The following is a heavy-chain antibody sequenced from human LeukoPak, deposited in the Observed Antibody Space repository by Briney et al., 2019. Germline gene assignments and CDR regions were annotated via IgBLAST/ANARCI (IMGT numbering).Heavy chain of an antibody. CDR2: IFYSGST. J-gene: IGHJ6*02. Sequence: PSETLSLTCSVSGGSVSSGSYYWIWIRQPPGKGLEWIGYIFYSGSTNYNPSLKSRVTISADTSKNQFSLKLSSVTAADTAVYYCARHLGGYSYNYYYGMDVWGQGTTVTVSS. D-gene: IGHD5-18*01. CDR3: ARHLGGYSYNYYYGMDV. V-gene: IGHV4-61*01. CDR1: GGSVSSGSYY.